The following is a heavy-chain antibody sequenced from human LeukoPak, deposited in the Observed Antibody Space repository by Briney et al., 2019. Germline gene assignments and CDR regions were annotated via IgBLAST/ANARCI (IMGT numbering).Heavy chain of an antibody. V-gene: IGHV1-69*13. J-gene: IGHJ6*02. CDR2: IIPIFGTA. CDR1: GGTFSSYA. CDR3: ARPIEMATITDYYYGMDV. Sequence: VASVKVSCKASGGTFSSYAISWVRQAPGQGLEWMGGIIPIFGTANYAQKFQGRVTITADESTSTAYMELSSLRSEDTAVYYCARPIEMATITDYYYGMDVWGQGTTVTVSS. D-gene: IGHD5-24*01.